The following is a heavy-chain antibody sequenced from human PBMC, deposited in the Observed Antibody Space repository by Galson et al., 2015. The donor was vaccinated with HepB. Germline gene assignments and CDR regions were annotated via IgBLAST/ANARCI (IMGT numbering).Heavy chain of an antibody. Sequence: LRLSCAASGFTVSSNYMSWVRQAPGKGLEWVSVIYSGGSPYYADSVKGRFTISRHNSKNTLYLQMNSLRAEDTAVYYCARRPVSSSVWYFDLWGRGTLVTVSS. V-gene: IGHV3-53*04. D-gene: IGHD6-13*01. CDR1: GFTVSSNY. J-gene: IGHJ2*01. CDR3: ARRPVSSSVWYFDL. CDR2: IYSGGSP.